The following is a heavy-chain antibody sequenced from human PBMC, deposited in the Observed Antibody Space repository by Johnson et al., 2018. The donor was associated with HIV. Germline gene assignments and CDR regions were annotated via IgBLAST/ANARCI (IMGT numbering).Heavy chain of an antibody. CDR1: GFTVSTNY. D-gene: IGHD3-3*01. CDR3: ATEARGVHGTLRFLEWSDGFDI. Sequence: QVQLVESGGDLVRPGGSLRLSCAASGFTVSTNYMNWVRQAPGKGLEWVALMSFDGSNKYYADSVKGRFTISRDNSKNTLYLQMNSLRTEDTAVYYCATEARGVHGTLRFLEWSDGFDIWGQGTMVTVSS. CDR2: MSFDGSNK. V-gene: IGHV3-30*03. J-gene: IGHJ3*02.